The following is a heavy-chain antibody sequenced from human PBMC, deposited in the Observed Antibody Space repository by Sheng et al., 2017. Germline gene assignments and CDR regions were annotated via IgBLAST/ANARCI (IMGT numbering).Heavy chain of an antibody. Sequence: QVQLVQSGAEVKKPGSSVKVSCKASGGTFSSYAISWVRQAPGQGLEWMGGIIPIFGTANYAQKFQGRVTITADESTSTAYMELSSLRSEDTAVYYCARGVVVPAALGPNYYYGMDVWGQGTTVTVSS. D-gene: IGHD2-2*01. J-gene: IGHJ6*02. CDR1: GGTFSSYA. CDR2: IIPIFGTA. CDR3: ARGVVVPAALGPNYYYGMDV. V-gene: IGHV1-69*13.